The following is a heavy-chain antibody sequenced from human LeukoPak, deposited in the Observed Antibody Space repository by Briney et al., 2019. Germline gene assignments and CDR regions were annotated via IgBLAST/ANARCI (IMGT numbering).Heavy chain of an antibody. D-gene: IGHD2-21*02. V-gene: IGHV3-23*01. CDR1: GFTFSSYA. J-gene: IGHJ4*02. Sequence: GGSLRLSCAASGFTFSSYAMSWVRQAPGKGLEWVSAIGGSGGSTYYADSVKGRFTISRDNSKNTLYLQMNSLRAEDTAVYYCAKDCGGDCYSYFDSWGQGTLVTVSS. CDR2: IGGSGGST. CDR3: AKDCGGDCYSYFDS.